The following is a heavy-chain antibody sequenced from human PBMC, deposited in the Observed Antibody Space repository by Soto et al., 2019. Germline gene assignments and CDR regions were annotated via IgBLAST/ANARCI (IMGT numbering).Heavy chain of an antibody. V-gene: IGHV3-7*05. CDR1: EFTFNTYW. CDR2: IKDDGSEK. Sequence: EVQLVESGGGLVQPGGSLRLSCLASEFTFNTYWMNWVRQAPGRGLEWVANIKDDGSEKNYVDSVKGRFTISRDNAKNSLYLQMHSLRGEDTAVYFCARDWGTPGRGSAVGYYYPYGMDVWGQGTTVTVSS. D-gene: IGHD3-22*01. J-gene: IGHJ6*02. CDR3: ARDWGTPGRGSAVGYYYPYGMDV.